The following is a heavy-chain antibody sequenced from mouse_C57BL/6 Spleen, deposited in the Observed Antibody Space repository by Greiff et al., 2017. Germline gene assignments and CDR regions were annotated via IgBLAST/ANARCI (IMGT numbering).Heavy chain of an antibody. CDR3: ARNYDGYSAWFAC. CDR1: GFTFSDYG. J-gene: IGHJ3*01. Sequence: EMHLVESGGGLVKPGGSLKLSCAASGFTFSDYGMHWVRQAPEKGLEWVAYISSGSSTIYYADTVKGRFTISRDNAKNTLFLQMTSLRSEDTAMYYCARNYDGYSAWFACWGQGTLVTVSA. V-gene: IGHV5-17*01. CDR2: ISSGSSTI. D-gene: IGHD2-3*01.